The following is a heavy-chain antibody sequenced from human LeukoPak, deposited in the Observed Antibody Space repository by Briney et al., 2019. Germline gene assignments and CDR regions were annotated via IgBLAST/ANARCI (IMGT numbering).Heavy chain of an antibody. V-gene: IGHV4-34*01. CDR2: INHSGST. J-gene: IGHJ4*02. CDR1: GGSFSGYY. D-gene: IGHD1-26*01. Sequence: SETLSLTCAVYGGSFSGYYWSWLRQPPGKGLEWIGEINHSGSTNYNPCLKSRVTISVDTSKNQFSLKLSSVTAADTAVYYCARAHSRVVGVDYWGQGTLVTVSS. CDR3: ARAHSRVVGVDY.